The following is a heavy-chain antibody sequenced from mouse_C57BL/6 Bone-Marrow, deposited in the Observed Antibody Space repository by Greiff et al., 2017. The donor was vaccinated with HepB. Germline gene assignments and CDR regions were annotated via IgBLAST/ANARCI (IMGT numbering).Heavy chain of an antibody. V-gene: IGHV5-12*01. CDR1: GFTFSDYY. D-gene: IGHD2-5*01. CDR3: ARHAYYSNYLPYYY. Sequence: EVMLVESGGGLVQPGGSLKLSCAASGFTFSDYYMYWVRQTPEKRLEWVAYISNGGGSTYYPDTVKGRFTISRDNAKNTLYLQMSRLKSEDTAMYYCARHAYYSNYLPYYYWGQGTSVTVAS. CDR2: ISNGGGST. J-gene: IGHJ4*01.